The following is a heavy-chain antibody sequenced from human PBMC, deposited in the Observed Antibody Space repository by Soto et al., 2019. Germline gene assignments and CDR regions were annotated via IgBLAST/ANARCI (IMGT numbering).Heavy chain of an antibody. CDR3: ARIVVVEPVANV. CDR2: VFYDGTH. Sequence: SETLPLTCTVSGGAIRTNYYYWGWVRQAPGKELEWIGSVFYDGTHYYSPSLKSRVTISLATSRTQFSLKLNSVTAADTAVYYCARIVVVEPVANVWGQGTRVTVS. D-gene: IGHD2-21*01. V-gene: IGHV4-39*01. CDR1: GGAIRTNYYY. J-gene: IGHJ4*02.